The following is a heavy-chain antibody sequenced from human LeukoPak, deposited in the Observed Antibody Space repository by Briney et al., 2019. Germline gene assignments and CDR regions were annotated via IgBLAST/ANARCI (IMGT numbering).Heavy chain of an antibody. CDR1: GGTFSSYA. CDR3: AREGVVVVPAAKDYYYYYMDV. CDR2: IIPIFGTA. D-gene: IGHD2-2*01. Sequence: SVKVSCKASGGTFSSYAISWVRQAPGQGLEWMGGIIPIFGTANYAQKFQGRVTITADESTSTAYMELSSLRSGDTAVYYCAREGVVVVPAAKDYYYYYMDVWGKGTTVTVSS. J-gene: IGHJ6*03. V-gene: IGHV1-69*13.